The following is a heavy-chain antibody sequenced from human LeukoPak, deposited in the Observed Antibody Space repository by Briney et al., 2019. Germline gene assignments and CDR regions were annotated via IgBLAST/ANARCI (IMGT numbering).Heavy chain of an antibody. Sequence: KPSETLSLTCAVYGGSFSGYYWSWIRQPPGKGLEWIGEINHSGSTNYNPSLKSRVTISVDTSKNQFSLKLSSVTAADTAVYYCARPAGIAAAGIYAFDIWGQGTMVTVSS. CDR2: INHSGST. CDR1: GGSFSGYY. D-gene: IGHD6-13*01. J-gene: IGHJ3*02. CDR3: ARPAGIAAAGIYAFDI. V-gene: IGHV4-34*01.